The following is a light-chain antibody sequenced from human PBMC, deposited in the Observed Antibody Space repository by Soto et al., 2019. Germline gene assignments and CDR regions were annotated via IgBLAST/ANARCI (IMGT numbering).Light chain of an antibody. CDR3: SSYTSSSTYV. CDR1: SSDVGGYNY. CDR2: DVS. J-gene: IGLJ1*01. Sequence: LTRPASVSGSPGQSITISCTGTSSDVGGYNYVSWYQQHPGKAPKLMIYDVSNRPSGVSNRFSGSKSGNTASLTISGLQAEDEADYYYSSYTSSSTYVFGTGTKVTVL. V-gene: IGLV2-14*01.